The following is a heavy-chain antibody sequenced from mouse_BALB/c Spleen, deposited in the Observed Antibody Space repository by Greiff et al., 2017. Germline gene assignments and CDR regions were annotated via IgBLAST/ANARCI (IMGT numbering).Heavy chain of an antibody. J-gene: IGHJ4*01. CDR3: ARNWNYRYAMDY. CDR2: IWSGGST. Sequence: QVQLKESGPGLVQPSQSLSITCTVSGFSLTSYGVHWVRQSPGKDLEWLGVIWSGGSTDYNAAFISRLSISKDNSKSQVFFKMNSLQANDTAIYYCARNWNYRYAMDYWGQGTSVTVSS. V-gene: IGHV2-2*02. CDR1: GFSLTSYG. D-gene: IGHD2-14*01.